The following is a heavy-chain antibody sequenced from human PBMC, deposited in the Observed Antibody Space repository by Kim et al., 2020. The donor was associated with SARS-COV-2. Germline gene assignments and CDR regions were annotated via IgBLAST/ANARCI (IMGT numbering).Heavy chain of an antibody. Sequence: SVKVSCKASGGTFSSYAISWVRQAPGQGLEWMGRIIPILGIANYAQKFQGRVTITADKSTSTAYMELSSLRSEDTAVYYCARPRGLAAAGTGFDYWGQGTLVTVSS. CDR2: IIPILGIA. D-gene: IGHD6-13*01. V-gene: IGHV1-69*04. CDR3: ARPRGLAAAGTGFDY. J-gene: IGHJ4*02. CDR1: GGTFSSYA.